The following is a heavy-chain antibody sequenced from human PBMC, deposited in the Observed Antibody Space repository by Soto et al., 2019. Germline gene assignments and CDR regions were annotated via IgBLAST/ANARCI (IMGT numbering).Heavy chain of an antibody. J-gene: IGHJ6*02. D-gene: IGHD3-3*01. CDR3: ARMTIFGVATNGMDV. Sequence: ASVKVSCKTSVYTFTSYYIHWVRQAPGQGLEWMGMINPTGGSTRYAQKFQGRVTMTRDTPTSTVYMELSTLTFEDTAVYYCARMTIFGVATNGMDVWGQGTTVTVSS. V-gene: IGHV1-46*01. CDR2: INPTGGST. CDR1: VYTFTSYY.